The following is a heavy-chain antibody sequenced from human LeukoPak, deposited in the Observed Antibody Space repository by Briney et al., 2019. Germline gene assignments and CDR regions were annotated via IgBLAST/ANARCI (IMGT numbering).Heavy chain of an antibody. CDR3: ARAVDGAFDI. D-gene: IGHD4-23*01. V-gene: IGHV3-7*01. CDR2: IKQDGSEK. CDR1: GFTFSSYW. Sequence: PGGSLRLSCAASGFTFSSYWVSWVRQAPGKGLEWVANIKQDGSEKYYVDSVKGRFTISRDNAKNSLYLQMNSLRAEDTAVYYCARAVDGAFDIWGQGTMVTVSS. J-gene: IGHJ3*02.